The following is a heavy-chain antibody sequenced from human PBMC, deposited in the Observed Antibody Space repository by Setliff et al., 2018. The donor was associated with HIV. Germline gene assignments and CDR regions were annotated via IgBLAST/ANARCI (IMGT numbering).Heavy chain of an antibody. CDR3: ARGSYSSSWYGSHFDY. Sequence: PSETLSLTCTVSGDSISSGSYYWSWIRQPAGKGLEWIGRIYTSGSTNYNPSLKSRVTISVDTSKNQFSLKLSSVTAADAAVYYCARGSYSSSWYGSHFDYWGQGIRVTVSS. CDR2: IYTSGST. D-gene: IGHD6-13*01. J-gene: IGHJ4*02. V-gene: IGHV4-61*02. CDR1: GDSISSGSYY.